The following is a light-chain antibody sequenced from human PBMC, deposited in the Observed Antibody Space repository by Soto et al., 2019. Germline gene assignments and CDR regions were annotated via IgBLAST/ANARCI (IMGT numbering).Light chain of an antibody. CDR3: QQSSSSPIT. CDR2: AAS. V-gene: IGKV3-20*01. Sequence: EIVLTQSPGTLSLSPGERATLSCRASQSVRSSHLAWYQQMPGQAPRLLMYAASSRATGIPDRFSGSGSGTDFTLTISRLEAEDFAVYYCQQSSSSPITFGQGTRLEIK. J-gene: IGKJ5*01. CDR1: QSVRSSH.